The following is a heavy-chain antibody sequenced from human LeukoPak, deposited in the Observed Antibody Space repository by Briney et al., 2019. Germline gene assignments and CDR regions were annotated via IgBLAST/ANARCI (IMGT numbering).Heavy chain of an antibody. J-gene: IGHJ4*02. Sequence: SETLSLTCTVSGGSISNYYWSWIRQPPGKGLEWIGYIYYSGNTNYNPSLKSRVTISVDTSKNQFSLKLSSVTAADTAVYYCARHPHYYDSSGFYSHFDYWGQGTLVTVSS. D-gene: IGHD3-22*01. CDR3: ARHPHYYDSSGFYSHFDY. CDR1: GGSISNYY. V-gene: IGHV4-59*08. CDR2: IYYSGNT.